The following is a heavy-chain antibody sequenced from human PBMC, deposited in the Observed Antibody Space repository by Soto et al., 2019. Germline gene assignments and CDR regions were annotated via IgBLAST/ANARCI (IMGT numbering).Heavy chain of an antibody. CDR2: INPSGGST. J-gene: IGHJ4*02. V-gene: IGHV1-46*01. Sequence: QVQLVQSGAEVKKPGASVKVSCKASGYTFTSYYMHWVRQAPGQGLEWMGIINPSGGSTSYAQKFQGRVTMTXXTXTXXVYMELSSLRSEDTAVYYCARGWDVWGWWLRGLGYWGQGTMVTFSS. CDR3: ARGWDVWGWWLRGLGY. CDR1: GYTFTSYY. D-gene: IGHD2-15*01.